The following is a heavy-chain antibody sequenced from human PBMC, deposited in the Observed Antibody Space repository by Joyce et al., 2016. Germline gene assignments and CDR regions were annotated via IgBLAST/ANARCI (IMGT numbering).Heavy chain of an antibody. CDR3: TRIGDCSGGSCYEGWFDP. CDR2: IRSKAYGGTT. Sequence: EVQLVESGGGLVKPGRSLRISCTSSGFIFGDYAMNWFRQAPGKGLELVGFIRSKAYGGTTDYAASVKGRFTISRDDSKSIAYLQMNSLKTEDTAVYYCTRIGDCSGGSCYEGWFDPWGQGTLVTVSS. CDR1: GFIFGDYA. D-gene: IGHD2-15*01. V-gene: IGHV3-49*05. J-gene: IGHJ5*02.